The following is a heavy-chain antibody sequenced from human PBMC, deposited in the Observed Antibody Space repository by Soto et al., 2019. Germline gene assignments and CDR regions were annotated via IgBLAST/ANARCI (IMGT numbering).Heavy chain of an antibody. V-gene: IGHV5-10-1*01. D-gene: IGHD5-12*01. CDR1: GYSFTSYW. CDR3: ARLVNLSGYEVWYYYYGMDV. CDR2: IDPSDSYT. J-gene: IGHJ6*02. Sequence: GESLKISCKGSGYSFTSYWISWVRQMPGKGLEWMGRIDPSDSYTNYSPSSQGHVTISADKSISTAYLQWSSLKASDTAMYYCARLVNLSGYEVWYYYYGMDVWGQGTTVTVSS.